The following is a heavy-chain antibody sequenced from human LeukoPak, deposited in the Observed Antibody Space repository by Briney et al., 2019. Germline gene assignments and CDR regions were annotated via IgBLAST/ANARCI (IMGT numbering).Heavy chain of an antibody. Sequence: ASVKVSCKASGYTFTSYGISWVRQAPGQGLEWMGVINPSGDGTNYPQRFQGRVTLTRDTSTSTVYMELSSLRSEDTAIYYCAKETPNTGWFDPWGQGTLVTVSS. D-gene: IGHD1-14*01. CDR1: GYTFTSYG. J-gene: IGHJ5*02. CDR2: INPSGDGT. CDR3: AKETPNTGWFDP. V-gene: IGHV1-46*01.